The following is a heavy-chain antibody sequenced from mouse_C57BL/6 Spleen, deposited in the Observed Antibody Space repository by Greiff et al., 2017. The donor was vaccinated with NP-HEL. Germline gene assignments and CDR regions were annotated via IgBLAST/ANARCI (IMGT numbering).Heavy chain of an antibody. Sequence: QVQLQQSGAELVRPGASVKLSCKASGYTFTDYYINWVKQRPGQGLEWIARIYPGSGNTYYNEKFKGKATLTAEKSSSTAYMPLSSLTSEDSAVYFCARRAPDGYYWYFDVWGTGTTVTVSS. CDR2: IYPGSGNT. V-gene: IGHV1-76*01. D-gene: IGHD2-3*01. J-gene: IGHJ1*03. CDR3: ARRAPDGYYWYFDV. CDR1: GYTFTDYY.